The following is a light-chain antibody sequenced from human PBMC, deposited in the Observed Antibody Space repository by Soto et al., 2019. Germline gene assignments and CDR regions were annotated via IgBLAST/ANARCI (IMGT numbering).Light chain of an antibody. V-gene: IGKV3-11*01. J-gene: IGKJ4*01. CDR3: QQRSDWPST. CDR2: DAS. Sequence: IVLTQSPVTLSLSPGERATLSCRASQSVGSYFAWYQQKPGQAPRLLIYDASSRATGIPARFSGSGSGTDFTLTISSLEPEDFAVYCCQQRSDWPSTFGGGTRVEIK. CDR1: QSVGSY.